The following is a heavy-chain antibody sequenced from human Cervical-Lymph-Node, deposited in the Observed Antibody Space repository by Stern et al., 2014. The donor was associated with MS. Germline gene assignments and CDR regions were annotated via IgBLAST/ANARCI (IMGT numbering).Heavy chain of an antibody. CDR2: IIPIFGTA. Sequence: VQLVQSGAEVKKPGSSVKVSCKASGGTFSSYAIRWVRQAPGQGLEWMAGIIPIFGTANYAQEFQGRVTITTDESTSTAYMELNSLRAEDTAVYYCARGRFAPRDAFDIWGQGTMVTVSS. CDR1: GGTFSSYA. J-gene: IGHJ3*02. D-gene: IGHD3-10*01. V-gene: IGHV1-69*01. CDR3: ARGRFAPRDAFDI.